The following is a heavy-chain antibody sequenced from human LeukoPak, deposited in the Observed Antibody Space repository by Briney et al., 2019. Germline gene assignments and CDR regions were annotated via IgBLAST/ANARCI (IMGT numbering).Heavy chain of an antibody. V-gene: IGHV4-39*01. D-gene: IGHD3-22*01. CDR1: GGSISSNEYY. J-gene: IGHJ6*03. Sequence: SETQSLTCNVSGGSISSNEYYWGWIRQPPGKGLEWIANMYYSGSTYYNPSLKSRVTISIDTSKNQLSLKLSSVTAADTAVYYCARLTSDTSGYYFPYYYNYMDVWGKGTTVTISS. CDR3: ARLTSDTSGYYFPYYYNYMDV. CDR2: MYYSGST.